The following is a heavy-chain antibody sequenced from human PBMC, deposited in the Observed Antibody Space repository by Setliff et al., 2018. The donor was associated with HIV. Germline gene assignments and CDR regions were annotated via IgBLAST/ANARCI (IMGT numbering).Heavy chain of an antibody. Sequence: EASVKVSCKASGFTFTNSAVQWVRQARGQRLEWIGWIVVGSGNTNYAQKFQERVTITRDMSTSRAYMELSGLRSEDTAVYYCARGADGDFHYYMDVWGKGTTVTVSS. V-gene: IGHV1-58*01. D-gene: IGHD3-10*01. CDR3: ARGADGDFHYYMDV. CDR1: GFTFTNSA. J-gene: IGHJ6*03. CDR2: IVVGSGNT.